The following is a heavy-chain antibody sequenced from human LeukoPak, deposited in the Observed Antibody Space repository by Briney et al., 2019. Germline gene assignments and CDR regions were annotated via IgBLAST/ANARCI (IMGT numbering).Heavy chain of an antibody. J-gene: IGHJ4*02. D-gene: IGHD2-15*01. CDR3: ARGGVNRYCSGGSCPEKFDY. Sequence: GASVKVSCRASGYTFTGYYIHWVRQAPGQGLEWMGWINPNSGGTNYAQKFQGRVTMTRDTSISTAYMDLSRLRSDDTAVYYCARGGVNRYCSGGSCPEKFDYWGQGTLVTVSS. CDR1: GYTFTGYY. V-gene: IGHV1-2*02. CDR2: INPNSGGT.